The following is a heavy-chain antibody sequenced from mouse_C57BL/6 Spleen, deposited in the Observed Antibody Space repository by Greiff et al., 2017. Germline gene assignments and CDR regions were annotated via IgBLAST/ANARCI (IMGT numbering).Heavy chain of an antibody. Sequence: EVQVVESGPSLVRPSQTLSLTCTVTGFSINSDCYWIWIRQFPGNKLEYIGYTFYSGITYYNPSLESRTYITRDTSKNQFSLKLSSVTTEDTATYYCARAQATDDYAMDYWGQGTSVTVSS. J-gene: IGHJ4*01. D-gene: IGHD3-2*02. CDR3: ARAQATDDYAMDY. V-gene: IGHV3-3*01. CDR1: GFSINSDCY. CDR2: TFYSGIT.